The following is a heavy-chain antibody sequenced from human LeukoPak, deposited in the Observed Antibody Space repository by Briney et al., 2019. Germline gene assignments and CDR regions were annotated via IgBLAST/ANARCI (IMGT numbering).Heavy chain of an antibody. Sequence: ASVKVSCKASGYTFTSYGISWVRQAPGQGLEWMGWISAYNGNTNYAQKLQGRVTMTTDTSTSTAYTELRSLRSDDTAVYYCARDPVYTYYYDSSGPGDAFDIWGQGTMVTVSS. V-gene: IGHV1-18*01. CDR1: GYTFTSYG. CDR3: ARDPVYTYYYDSSGPGDAFDI. CDR2: ISAYNGNT. J-gene: IGHJ3*02. D-gene: IGHD3-22*01.